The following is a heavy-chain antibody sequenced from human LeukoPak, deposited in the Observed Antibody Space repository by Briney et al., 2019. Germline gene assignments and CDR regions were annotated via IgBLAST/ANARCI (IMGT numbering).Heavy chain of an antibody. CDR3: ARRPYSSSWYVPYYYFDY. Sequence: SETLSLTCAVYGGSFSGYYWSWIRQPPGKGLEWIGEINHSGSTNYNPSLKSRVTISVDTSKNQFSLKLSSVTAADTAVYYCARRPYSSSWYVPYYYFDYWGQGTLVTVSS. CDR2: INHSGST. D-gene: IGHD6-13*01. CDR1: GGSFSGYY. V-gene: IGHV4-34*01. J-gene: IGHJ4*02.